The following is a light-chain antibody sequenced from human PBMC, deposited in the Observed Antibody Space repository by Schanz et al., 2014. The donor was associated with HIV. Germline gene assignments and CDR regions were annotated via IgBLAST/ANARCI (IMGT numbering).Light chain of an antibody. J-gene: IGKJ1*01. CDR3: QQYGSSSWT. CDR2: GAS. Sequence: EIVLTQSPATLSLSPGERATLSCRASQSVSAGYLAWYQQKPGQAPRLLIYGASTRATGIPDRFSGSGSGTDFTLTISRLEPEDFAVYYCQQYGSSSWTFGQGTKVDLK. V-gene: IGKV3-20*01. CDR1: QSVSAGY.